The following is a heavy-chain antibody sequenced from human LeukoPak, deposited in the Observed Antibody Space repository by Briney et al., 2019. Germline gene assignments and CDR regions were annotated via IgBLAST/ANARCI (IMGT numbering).Heavy chain of an antibody. Sequence: GGSLRLSCAASGLTISDSWIHWVRQAPGKGLMWVSRLASDESNKIYADSVKGRFTISRDNAKNTLYLQMNSLRVEDTGIYYCARDAGWGRLDSWGQGTLVTVSS. V-gene: IGHV3-74*01. J-gene: IGHJ4*02. CDR1: GLTISDSW. D-gene: IGHD3-16*01. CDR2: LASDESNK. CDR3: ARDAGWGRLDS.